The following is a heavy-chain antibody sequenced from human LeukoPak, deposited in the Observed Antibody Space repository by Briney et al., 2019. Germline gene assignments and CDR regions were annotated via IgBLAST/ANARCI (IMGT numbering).Heavy chain of an antibody. Sequence: PGGSLRLSCAASGFTFSSYEMNWVRQAPGKGLEWGGFIRSKAYGGTAEYAASVKGRFTISRDDSKSIAYLQMNSLKTEDTAVYYCTRRYCSGGSCFPPDYWGQGTLVTVSS. J-gene: IGHJ4*02. CDR3: TRRYCSGGSCFPPDY. V-gene: IGHV3-49*04. CDR2: IRSKAYGGTA. D-gene: IGHD2-15*01. CDR1: GFTFSSYE.